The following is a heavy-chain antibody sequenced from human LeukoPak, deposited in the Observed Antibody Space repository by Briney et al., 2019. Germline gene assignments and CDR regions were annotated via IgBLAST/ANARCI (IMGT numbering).Heavy chain of an antibody. Sequence: GGSLRLSCAASGFTFSSYWMSWVRQAPGKGLEWVANIKQLGGEQSYVDSVKGRFTISRNNAKHSLFMQMNRLRAEDTAVYYCASVWWSGYFRFDYWGQGTLVTVYS. J-gene: IGHJ4*02. D-gene: IGHD3-3*01. CDR1: GFTFSSYW. V-gene: IGHV3-7*01. CDR3: ASVWWSGYFRFDY. CDR2: IKQLGGEQ.